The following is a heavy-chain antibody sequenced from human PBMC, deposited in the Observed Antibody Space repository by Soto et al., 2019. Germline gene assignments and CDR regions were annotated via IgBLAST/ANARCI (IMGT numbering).Heavy chain of an antibody. CDR2: ISYDGSNK. Sequence: GGSLRLSCETSAFTFRSYCMHWVRQAPGKGLEWVASISYDGSNKDYVDSVKGRFTVSRDTSKNTLYLQMNTLSAEDTAVYYCAKDKPGTTSFDYWGRGTLVTVSS. V-gene: IGHV3-30*18. CDR1: AFTFRSYC. J-gene: IGHJ4*02. D-gene: IGHD1-1*01. CDR3: AKDKPGTTSFDY.